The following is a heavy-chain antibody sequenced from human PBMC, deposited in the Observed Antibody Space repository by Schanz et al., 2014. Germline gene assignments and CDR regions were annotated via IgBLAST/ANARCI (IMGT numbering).Heavy chain of an antibody. J-gene: IGHJ3*02. CDR1: GFTFSSYA. V-gene: IGHV3-74*02. D-gene: IGHD4-17*01. CDR3: ARKMKLGVYGGKGHDSLDI. Sequence: EVQLVESGGGLVQPGGSLRLSCLASGFTFSSYALHWVRQAPGKGLVWVARINSVGSNTDYADSVTGRFTISRDNAKNTLYLQMNTLRAEDTAVYYCARKMKLGVYGGKGHDSLDIWGQGTMVTVSS. CDR2: INSVGSNT.